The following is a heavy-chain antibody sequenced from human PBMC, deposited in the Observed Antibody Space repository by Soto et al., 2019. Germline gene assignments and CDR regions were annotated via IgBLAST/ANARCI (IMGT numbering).Heavy chain of an antibody. CDR1: GLTFSSYA. V-gene: IGHV3-30-3*01. J-gene: IGHJ4*02. Sequence: VGSLRLSCAASGLTFSSYALHWVRQAPGKGLEWVAVISYDGTNKYYADSVKGRFTISRDNSKNTLYLHMNSLRAEDTAVYYCAPNQPPRSFDYWGQGTLVTVSS. CDR3: APNQPPRSFDY. CDR2: ISYDGTNK.